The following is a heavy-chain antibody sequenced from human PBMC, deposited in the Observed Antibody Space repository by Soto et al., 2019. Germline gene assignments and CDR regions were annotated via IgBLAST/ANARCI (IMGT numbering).Heavy chain of an antibody. Sequence: SVKVSCKASGGTFSSYAISWVRQAPGQGLEWMGGIISIFGTANYAQKFQGRVTITADESTSTAYMELSSLRSEDTAVYYCARGRLAVAGSYYYYGMDVWGQGTTVTVSS. J-gene: IGHJ6*02. CDR2: IISIFGTA. CDR1: GGTFSSYA. V-gene: IGHV1-69*13. CDR3: ARGRLAVAGSYYYYGMDV. D-gene: IGHD6-19*01.